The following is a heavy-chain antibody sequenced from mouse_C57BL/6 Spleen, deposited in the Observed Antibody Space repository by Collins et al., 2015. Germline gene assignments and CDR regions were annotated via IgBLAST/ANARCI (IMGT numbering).Heavy chain of an antibody. CDR3: ARSETTRYGSAPFAY. J-gene: IGHJ3*01. CDR2: ISSGSSTI. Sequence: DVQLVESGGGLVQPGGSRKLSCAASGFTSSSFGMHWVRQAPEKGLEWVAYISSGSSTIYYADTVKGRFTISRDNPKNTLFLQMTSLRSEDTAMYYCARSETTRYGSAPFAYWGQGTLVTVSA. V-gene: IGHV5-17*02. D-gene: IGHD2-2*01. CDR1: GFTSSSFG.